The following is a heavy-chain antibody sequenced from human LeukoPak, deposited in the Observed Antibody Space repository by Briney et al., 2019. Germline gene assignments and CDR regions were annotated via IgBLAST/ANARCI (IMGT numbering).Heavy chain of an antibody. V-gene: IGHV3-23*01. CDR3: ATDVTGGAISF. J-gene: IGHJ4*02. CDR2: ITSCGGST. Sequence: GGSLTLSCAASGFTFSTYAMSWLRQAPGKGLEWVSSITSCGGSTNYADSVKGRFTISRDNSKNTLYLQMNSLKPDDTAVYYCATDVTGGAISFWGQGALVTVSS. D-gene: IGHD1-14*01. CDR1: GFTFSTYA.